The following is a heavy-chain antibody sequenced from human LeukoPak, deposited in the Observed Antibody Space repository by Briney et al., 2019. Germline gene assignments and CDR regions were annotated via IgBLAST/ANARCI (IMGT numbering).Heavy chain of an antibody. D-gene: IGHD3-10*01. Sequence: SETLSLTCTVSGGSISSGSYYWGWIRQPPGTGLEWIGSIYYSGSTYYNPSLKSRVTISVDTSKNQFSLKLSSVTAADTAVYYCARLVRGVRYFDYWGQGTLVTVSS. CDR3: ARLVRGVRYFDY. J-gene: IGHJ4*02. CDR2: IYYSGST. V-gene: IGHV4-39*07. CDR1: GGSISSGSYY.